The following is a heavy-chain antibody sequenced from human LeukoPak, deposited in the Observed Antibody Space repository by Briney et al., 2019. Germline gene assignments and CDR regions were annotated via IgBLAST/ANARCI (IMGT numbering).Heavy chain of an antibody. J-gene: IGHJ4*02. CDR3: ARARELFYFDY. Sequence: SGTLSLTCAVSGGSISSYYWSWIRQPPEKGLEWIGYIYNSGSTSYNPSLKSRVTISVDTSKNQFSLKLSSVTAADTAVYYCARARELFYFDYWGQGTLVTVSS. D-gene: IGHD3-10*01. V-gene: IGHV4-59*01. CDR1: GGSISSYY. CDR2: IYNSGST.